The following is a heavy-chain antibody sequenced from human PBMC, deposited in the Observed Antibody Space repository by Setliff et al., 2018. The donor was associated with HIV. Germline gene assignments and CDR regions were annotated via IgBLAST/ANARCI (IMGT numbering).Heavy chain of an antibody. CDR2: IYASGSP. V-gene: IGHV4-61*02. Sequence: PSETLSLTCSVSGGSISSVNYYWNWIRQPAGKGLEWIGRIYASGSPTYNSSLDSRVTISVDTSKNHFSLRLNSLTAADTAVYFCARAPRYYRGWYIPEYFDNWGEGTLVTVTS. D-gene: IGHD6-19*01. J-gene: IGHJ4*02. CDR3: ARAPRYYRGWYIPEYFDN. CDR1: GGSISSVNYY.